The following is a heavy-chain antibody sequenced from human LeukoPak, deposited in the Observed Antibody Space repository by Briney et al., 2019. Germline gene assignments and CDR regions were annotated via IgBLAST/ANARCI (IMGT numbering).Heavy chain of an antibody. J-gene: IGHJ6*02. CDR3: ARAGGYCSSTSCYFYYYYGMDV. Sequence: SETLSPTCTVSGGSISSYYWSWIRQPPGKGLEWIGYIYYSGSTNYNPSLKSRVTISVDTSKNQFSLKLSSVTAADTAVYYCARAGGYCSSTSCYFYYYYGMDVWGQGTTVTVSS. D-gene: IGHD2-2*01. CDR2: IYYSGST. V-gene: IGHV4-59*01. CDR1: GGSISSYY.